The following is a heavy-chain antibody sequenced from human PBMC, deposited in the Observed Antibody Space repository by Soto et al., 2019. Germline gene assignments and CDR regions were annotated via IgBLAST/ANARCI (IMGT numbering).Heavy chain of an antibody. D-gene: IGHD6-13*01. CDR3: ARGDFSSSSYPYYYYGMDV. Sequence: SVKVSCKASGGTFISYAIIWVRQAPGQGLEWMGGIIPIFGTANYAQKFQGRVTITADESTSTAYMELSSLRSEDTAVYYCARGDFSSSSYPYYYYGMDVWGQGTTVTVSS. CDR2: IIPIFGTA. V-gene: IGHV1-69*13. J-gene: IGHJ6*02. CDR1: GGTFISYA.